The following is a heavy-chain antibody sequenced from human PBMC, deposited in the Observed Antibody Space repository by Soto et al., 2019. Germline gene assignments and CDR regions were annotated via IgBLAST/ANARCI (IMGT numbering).Heavy chain of an antibody. J-gene: IGHJ5*02. D-gene: IGHD3-22*01. CDR2: IYYSGST. V-gene: IGHV4-59*01. Sequence: SVTQCLSCSVADGSIISYGGSWIRQNPGKGLEWIGYIYYSGSTNYNPSLKSRVTISVDTSKNQFSLKLSSVTAADTAVYYCARIQLYYYDSSGPNWFAPWGQGTLVPVSS. CDR1: DGSIISYG. CDR3: ARIQLYYYDSSGPNWFAP.